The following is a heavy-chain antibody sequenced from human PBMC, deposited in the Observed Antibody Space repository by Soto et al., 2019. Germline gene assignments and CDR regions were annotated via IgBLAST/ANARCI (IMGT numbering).Heavy chain of an antibody. CDR1: GGTFSSYA. CDR2: IIPVFGTP. CDR3: AREGRTYYFDY. D-gene: IGHD1-1*01. Sequence: QVQLVQSGAEVKKPGSSVKVSCMASGGTFSSYAVSWVRQAPGQGLEWMGGIIPVFGTPNYAQKFQGRVTVTADESTTTAYMELSSLRSEDTAVYYCAREGRTYYFDYWGQGTLVTVSS. V-gene: IGHV1-69*12. J-gene: IGHJ4*02.